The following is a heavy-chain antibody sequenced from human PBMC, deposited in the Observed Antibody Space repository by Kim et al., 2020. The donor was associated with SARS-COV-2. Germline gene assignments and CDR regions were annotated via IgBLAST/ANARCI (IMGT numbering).Heavy chain of an antibody. CDR1: GYTLTELS. D-gene: IGHD3-10*01. Sequence: ASVKVSCKVSGYTLTELSMHWVRQAPGKGLEWMGGFDPEDGETIYAQKFQGRVTMTEDTSTDTAYMELSSLRSEDTAVYYCATEAGLWFGGTGASNQNWFDPWGQGTLVTVSS. CDR3: ATEAGLWFGGTGASNQNWFDP. CDR2: FDPEDGET. J-gene: IGHJ5*02. V-gene: IGHV1-24*01.